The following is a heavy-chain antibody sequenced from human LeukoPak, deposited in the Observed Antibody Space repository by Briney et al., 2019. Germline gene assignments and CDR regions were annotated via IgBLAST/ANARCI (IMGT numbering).Heavy chain of an antibody. D-gene: IGHD3-10*01. CDR1: GFTFSLYG. V-gene: IGHV3-33*06. Sequence: GGSLRLSCAASGFTFSLYGMHWVRQAPGKGLEWVALISNDGSKTYYADSVKGRFPISRDNSKNTVYLQVSSLRADDTAVYYCAKDSRGANFGDFDYWGQGTLVTVSS. CDR3: AKDSRGANFGDFDY. CDR2: ISNDGSKT. J-gene: IGHJ4*02.